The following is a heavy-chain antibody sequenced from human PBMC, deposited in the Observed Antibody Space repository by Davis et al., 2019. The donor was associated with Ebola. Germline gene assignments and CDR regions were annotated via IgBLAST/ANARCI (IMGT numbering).Heavy chain of an antibody. CDR1: GGSISAYY. CDR2: IYYSGST. V-gene: IGHV4-59*01. Sequence: SETLSLTCTVSGGSISAYYWSWIRQPPGKALECIGYIYYSGSTNYNPSLKSRVTISLDTSKNQFSLRLNSVTAADTAQYYCARVLGNGDLLLDYWGQGTLVTVSS. J-gene: IGHJ4*02. D-gene: IGHD4-17*01. CDR3: ARVLGNGDLLLDY.